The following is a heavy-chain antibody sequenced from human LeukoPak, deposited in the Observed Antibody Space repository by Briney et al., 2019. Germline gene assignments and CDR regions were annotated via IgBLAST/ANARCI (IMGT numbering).Heavy chain of an antibody. J-gene: IGHJ4*02. CDR2: TSGSGAST. CDR3: AKVQNTIMITFGGVSH. V-gene: IGHV3-23*01. Sequence: PGGSLRLSCEVSGFTFSSYAITWVRQAPGKGLEWVSSTSGSGASTYFADSVRGRFTISRDNSKNTLYLQMNSLRAEDTAVYYCAKVQNTIMITFGGVSHWGQGTLVTVSS. D-gene: IGHD3-16*01. CDR1: GFTFSSYA.